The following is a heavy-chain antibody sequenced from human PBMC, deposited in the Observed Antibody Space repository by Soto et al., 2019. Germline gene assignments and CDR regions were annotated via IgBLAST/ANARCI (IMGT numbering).Heavy chain of an antibody. J-gene: IGHJ2*01. V-gene: IGHV4-59*08. CDR2: IYYSGST. CDR1: GGSISSYY. Sequence: QVQLQESGPGLVKPSETLSLTCTVSGGSISSYYWSWIRQPPGKGLEWIGYIYYSGSTNYNPSLNSTVTLSVDTSKTQFSLKLSSVTAADTAVYYCARSNWYFDLWCRGTLVTVSS. CDR3: ARSNWYFDL.